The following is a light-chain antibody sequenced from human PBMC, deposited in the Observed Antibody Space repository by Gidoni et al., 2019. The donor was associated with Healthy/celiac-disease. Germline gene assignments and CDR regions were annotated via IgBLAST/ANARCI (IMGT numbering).Light chain of an antibody. J-gene: IGKJ3*01. CDR3: QQRSNWHPFT. V-gene: IGKV3D-11*02. CDR1: QSVSSY. Sequence: EIVLTQSPATLSLSPGERATLSCRASQSVSSYLAWYQQKPGQAPRLLIYDASNRATDFTLTISSLEPEDFAVYYCQQRSNWHPFTFGPGTKVDIK. CDR2: DAS.